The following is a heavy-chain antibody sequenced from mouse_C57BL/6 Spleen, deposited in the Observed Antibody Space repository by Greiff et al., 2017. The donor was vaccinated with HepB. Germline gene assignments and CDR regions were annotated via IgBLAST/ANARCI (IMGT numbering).Heavy chain of an antibody. V-gene: IGHV3-6*01. Sequence: EVKLQESGPGLVKPSQSLSLTCSVTGYSITSGYYWNWIRQFPGNKLEWMGYISYDGSNNYNPSLKNRISITRDTSKNQFFLKLNSVTTEDTATYYCARDRETGWFAYWGQGTLVTVSA. D-gene: IGHD4-1*01. J-gene: IGHJ3*01. CDR1: GYSITSGYY. CDR3: ARDRETGWFAY. CDR2: ISYDGSN.